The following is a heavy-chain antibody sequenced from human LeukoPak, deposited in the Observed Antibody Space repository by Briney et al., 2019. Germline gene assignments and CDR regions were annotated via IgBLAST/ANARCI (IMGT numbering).Heavy chain of an antibody. D-gene: IGHD3-10*01. CDR2: IYYSGST. Sequence: SETLSLTCTVSGGSISSYYWSWIRQPPGKGLEWIGYIYYSGSTNYNPSLESRVTISVDTSKNQFSLKLSSVTAADTAVYYCARLTMVRGVISYYYYYGMDVWGQGTTVTVSS. J-gene: IGHJ6*02. CDR3: ARLTMVRGVISYYYYYGMDV. CDR1: GGSISSYY. V-gene: IGHV4-59*01.